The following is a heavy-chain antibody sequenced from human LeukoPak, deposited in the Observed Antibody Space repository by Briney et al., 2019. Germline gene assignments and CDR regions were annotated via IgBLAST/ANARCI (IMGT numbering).Heavy chain of an antibody. CDR3: AKEAYYYASGSYYTG. CDR2: ICGSGGST. CDR1: GFTLSNYA. J-gene: IGHJ4*02. D-gene: IGHD3-10*01. Sequence: GGSLRLSCAASGFTLSNYAMSWVRPAPGKGLEWVSAICGSGGSTHYADSVKGRFTISRDNSNNTLYMQMSSLTAEDMAVYYCAKEAYYYASGSYYTGWGQGTLVTVSS. V-gene: IGHV3-23*01.